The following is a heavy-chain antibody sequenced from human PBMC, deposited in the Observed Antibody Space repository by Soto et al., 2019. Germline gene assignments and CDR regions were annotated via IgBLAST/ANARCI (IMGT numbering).Heavy chain of an antibody. J-gene: IGHJ6*02. CDR1: GFSLNTSAVG. Sequence: SGPTLVNPTQTLTLTCTFSGFSLNTSAVGVDWIRQPPGKALEWLALIYWDDDKRYSPSLKSRLTISKDTSKNQVVLTMTNMDPVDTATYYCIQSRCGGDCLQSYASHYYYGMDVWGQGTTVTVSS. CDR3: IQSRCGGDCLQSYASHYYYGMDV. D-gene: IGHD2-21*02. CDR2: IYWDDDK. V-gene: IGHV2-5*02.